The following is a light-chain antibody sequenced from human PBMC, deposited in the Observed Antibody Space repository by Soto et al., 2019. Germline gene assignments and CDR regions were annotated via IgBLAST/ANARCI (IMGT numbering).Light chain of an antibody. CDR1: QSVSSSY. CDR3: QQYGSSPCT. Sequence: EIVLTQSPGTLSLSPGERATLSCRASQSVSSSYLAWYRQKPGHAPSLLIYGASSRATGIPDRVSGSGSGTDFTLTISRLEPEDFAVYYWQQYGSSPCTFGQGTKLVIK. V-gene: IGKV3-20*01. CDR2: GAS. J-gene: IGKJ2*02.